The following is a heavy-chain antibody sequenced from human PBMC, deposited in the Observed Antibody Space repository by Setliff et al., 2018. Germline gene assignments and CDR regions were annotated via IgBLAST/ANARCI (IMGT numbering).Heavy chain of an antibody. V-gene: IGHV4-39*07. CDR3: RFWSGYYKNDY. D-gene: IGHD3-3*01. CDR1: GVSFGSGTYY. J-gene: IGHJ4*02. Sequence: SETLSLTCTVSGVSFGSGTYYWAWIRQPPGKGLEWIGSVSYFGSGYYNPSLRGRVATSLDTSRNQFSLKLTSVTAADTAVYYCRFWSGYYKNDYWGQGTLVTVSS. CDR2: VSYFGSG.